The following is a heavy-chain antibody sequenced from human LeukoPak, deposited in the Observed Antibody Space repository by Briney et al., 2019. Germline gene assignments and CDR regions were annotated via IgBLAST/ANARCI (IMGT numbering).Heavy chain of an antibody. CDR3: ARPSQNYYGSGTYFDY. J-gene: IGHJ4*02. V-gene: IGHV3-48*01. CDR1: GFTFSSYW. CDR2: ISSSSSTI. Sequence: GGSLRLSCAASGFTFSSYWMHWVRQAPGKGLEWVSYISSSSSTIYYADSVKGRFTISRDNAKNSLYLQMNSLRAEDTAVYYCARPSQNYYGSGTYFDYWGQGTLVTVSS. D-gene: IGHD3-10*01.